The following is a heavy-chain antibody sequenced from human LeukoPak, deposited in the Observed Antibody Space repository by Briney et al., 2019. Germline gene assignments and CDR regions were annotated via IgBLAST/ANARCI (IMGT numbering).Heavy chain of an antibody. D-gene: IGHD3-3*01. CDR1: GFTFSIYA. CDR3: VKDGGLRFLEWPLYYFDY. V-gene: IGHV3-23*01. Sequence: PGGSLRLSCAASGFTFSIYAMSWVRHAPGKGLEWVSAISGSGGSTYYADSVKGRFTISRDNSKNTLYLQMNSLRAEDTAVYYCVKDGGLRFLEWPLYYFDYWGQGTLVTVSS. J-gene: IGHJ4*02. CDR2: ISGSGGST.